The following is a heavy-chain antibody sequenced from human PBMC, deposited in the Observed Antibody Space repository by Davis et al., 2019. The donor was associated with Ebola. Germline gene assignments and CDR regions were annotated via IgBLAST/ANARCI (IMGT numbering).Heavy chain of an antibody. J-gene: IGHJ6*02. CDR3: AKGLYYDFWSGYFGPPADYYYYGMDV. Sequence: GESLKISCAASGFTFINYAMSWVRQAPGKGLEWVSAISGRGVSTYYADSVKGRFTISRDSSKNTLYLQMNSLRAEDTAVYYCAKGLYYDFWSGYFGPPADYYYYGMDVWGQGTTVTVSS. CDR1: GFTFINYA. CDR2: ISGRGVST. V-gene: IGHV3-23*01. D-gene: IGHD3-3*01.